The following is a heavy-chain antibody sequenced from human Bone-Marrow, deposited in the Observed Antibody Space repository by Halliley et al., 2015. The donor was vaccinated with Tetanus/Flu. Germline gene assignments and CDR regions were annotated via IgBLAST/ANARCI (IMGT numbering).Heavy chain of an antibody. CDR1: GFIFSNFA. Sequence: SLRLSCAASGFIFSNFAMHWVRQAPGKGLEWVAVISYQGRNKNYEDSVKGRFTISRDNSKNTLSLEMNSPRTEDTAVYFCSRGSHKASDGNSDPHFDYWGQGILVTVSS. CDR3: SRGSHKASDGNSDPHFDY. V-gene: IGHV3-30*04. J-gene: IGHJ4*02. D-gene: IGHD1-1*01. CDR2: ISYQGRNK.